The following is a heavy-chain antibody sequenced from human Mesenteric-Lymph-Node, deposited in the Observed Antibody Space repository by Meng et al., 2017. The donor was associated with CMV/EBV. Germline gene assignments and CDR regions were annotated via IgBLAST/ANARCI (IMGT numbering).Heavy chain of an antibody. D-gene: IGHD3-3*01. J-gene: IGHJ6*02. Sequence: GGSLRLSCAASGFTFSSDWMSWVRQAPGKGLEWVANIKQDGSEKYYVDSVKGRFTISRDNAKNSLYLQMNSLRAEDTAVYYCARDRGHDFWSGYHGLYYYGMDVWGQGTTVTVSS. CDR2: IKQDGSEK. CDR1: GFTFSSDW. V-gene: IGHV3-7*01. CDR3: ARDRGHDFWSGYHGLYYYGMDV.